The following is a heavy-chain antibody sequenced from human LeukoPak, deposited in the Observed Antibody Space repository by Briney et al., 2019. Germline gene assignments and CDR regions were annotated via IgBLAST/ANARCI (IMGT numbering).Heavy chain of an antibody. V-gene: IGHV3-23*01. CDR3: ARSTVGTSCCTAVDY. CDR2: ISAGGDRT. J-gene: IGHJ4*02. D-gene: IGHD1-26*01. CDR1: GFTFSTYA. Sequence: LPGGSLRLSCAASGFTFSTYAMTWIRQAPGKGLEWVSGISAGGDRTYYADSVKGRFTISRDNSKNTLYLQMNSLRAEDTAEYYCARSTVGTSCCTAVDYWGQGTLVTVSS.